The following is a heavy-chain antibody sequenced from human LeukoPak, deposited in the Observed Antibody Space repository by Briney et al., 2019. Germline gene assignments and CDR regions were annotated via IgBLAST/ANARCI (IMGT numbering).Heavy chain of an antibody. V-gene: IGHV1-46*01. CDR2: VNPLSGAT. J-gene: IGHJ4*02. Sequence: ASVKLSCKPSGYPFTNYYIHWVRQAPGQGLQCMGVVNPLSGATNYAQGFQGRVTLTRDTSTSTVYMELSSLVSEDTAVYYCARERGSGNWRYFDFWGQGTLITVSS. D-gene: IGHD3-10*01. CDR1: GYPFTNYY. CDR3: ARERGSGNWRYFDF.